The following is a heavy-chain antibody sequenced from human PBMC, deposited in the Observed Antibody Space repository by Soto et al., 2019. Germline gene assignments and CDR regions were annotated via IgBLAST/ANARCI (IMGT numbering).Heavy chain of an antibody. CDR2: ISAGGDVT. J-gene: IGHJ3*01. D-gene: IGHD6-19*01. V-gene: IGHV3-23*01. CDR3: AKVMFSSGQRVAFDV. Sequence: GGSLRLSCAASGFTFRIFPMSWVRQAPGKGLEWVSVISAGGDVTTYGDSVKGRSTISRDNSKSTLYLEVNSLRADDTAVYYCAKVMFSSGQRVAFDVWGQGTMVTVSS. CDR1: GFTFRIFP.